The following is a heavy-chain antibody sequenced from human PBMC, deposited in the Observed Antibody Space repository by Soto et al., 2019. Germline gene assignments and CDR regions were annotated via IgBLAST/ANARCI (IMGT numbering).Heavy chain of an antibody. CDR3: AGRRGGAVVTEVDY. CDR1: GFTFSSYA. Sequence: QVQLVESGGGVVQPGRSLRLSCAASGFTFSSYAMHWVRQAPGKGLEWVAVISYDGSNKYYADSVKGRFTISRDNSKNTLYLQMNSLRAEDTAVYYCAGRRGGAVVTEVDYWGQGTLVTVSS. CDR2: ISYDGSNK. J-gene: IGHJ4*02. D-gene: IGHD6-19*01. V-gene: IGHV3-30-3*01.